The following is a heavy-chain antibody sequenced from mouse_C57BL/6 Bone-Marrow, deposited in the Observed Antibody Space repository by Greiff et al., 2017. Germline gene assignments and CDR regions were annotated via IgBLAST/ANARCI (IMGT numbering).Heavy chain of an antibody. D-gene: IGHD1-3*01. CDR1: GYTFTSYW. CDR2: IDPSDSET. Sequence: QVQLQQSGAELVRPGSSVKLSCKASGYTFTSYWMHWVKQRPIQGLEWIGNIDPSDSETHSNQKFKDKATLTVDKSSSTAYMQLSSLTSEDSAVYYCARSKGDYAMDYWGQGTSVTVSS. CDR3: ARSKGDYAMDY. V-gene: IGHV1-52*01. J-gene: IGHJ4*01.